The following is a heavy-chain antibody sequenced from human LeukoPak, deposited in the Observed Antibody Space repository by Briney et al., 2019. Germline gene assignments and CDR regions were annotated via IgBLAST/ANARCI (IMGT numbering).Heavy chain of an antibody. D-gene: IGHD6-6*01. J-gene: IGHJ4*02. CDR2: IIPIFGTA. Sequence: GASVKVSCKASGYTFTSYYMHWVRQAPGQGLEWMGGIIPIFGTANYAQKFQGRVTITADKSTSTAYMELSSLRSEDTAVYYCAGDVGYSSSAGYFDYWGQGTLVTVSS. V-gene: IGHV1-69*06. CDR3: AGDVGYSSSAGYFDY. CDR1: GYTFTSYY.